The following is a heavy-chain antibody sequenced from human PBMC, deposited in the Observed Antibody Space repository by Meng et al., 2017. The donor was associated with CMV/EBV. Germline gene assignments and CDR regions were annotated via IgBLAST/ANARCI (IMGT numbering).Heavy chain of an antibody. D-gene: IGHD3-10*01. Sequence: LYCAASGLNFRSYGMHWVRQAPGKGLEWVAVIWHDGSNKYYTDSVKGRFTISRDNSKNTLYLQMNSLRAEDTAVYYCAKDRDVFDYWGQGTLVTVSS. CDR2: IWHDGSNK. J-gene: IGHJ4*02. CDR1: GLNFRSYG. CDR3: AKDRDVFDY. V-gene: IGHV3-33*06.